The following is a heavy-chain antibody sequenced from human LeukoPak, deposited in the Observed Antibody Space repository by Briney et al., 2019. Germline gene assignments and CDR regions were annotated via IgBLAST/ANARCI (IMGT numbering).Heavy chain of an antibody. D-gene: IGHD4-17*01. CDR3: AKIEGYGDYPYDAFDI. V-gene: IGHV3-23*01. J-gene: IGHJ3*02. CDR2: IIGSGGST. Sequence: PGGSLRLSXXASGXXFSSYAMSWVRQAPGKGLEWVSAIIGSGGSTYYADSVKGRFTISRDNSKNTLYLQMNSLRAEDTAVYYCAKIEGYGDYPYDAFDIWGQGTMVTVSS. CDR1: GXXFSSYA.